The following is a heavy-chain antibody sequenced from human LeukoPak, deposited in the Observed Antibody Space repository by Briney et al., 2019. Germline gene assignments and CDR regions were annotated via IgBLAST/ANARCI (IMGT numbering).Heavy chain of an antibody. D-gene: IGHD3-22*01. CDR3: AKGLSSGYWELNSD. J-gene: IGHJ4*02. CDR2: ISSSGGST. V-gene: IGHV3-23*01. Sequence: AGSLRLSCAASGFTFSSDAMSWVRQAPGKGLEWVSAISSSGGSTSYADSVKVRFTISRDNSKTNLYLQMNRLRAEDTAVYYCAKGLSSGYWELNSDWDQATLVSVSS. CDR1: GFTFSSDA.